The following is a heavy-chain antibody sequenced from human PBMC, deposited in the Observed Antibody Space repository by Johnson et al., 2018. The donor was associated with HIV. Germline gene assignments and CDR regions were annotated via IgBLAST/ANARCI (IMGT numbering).Heavy chain of an antibody. J-gene: IGHJ3*02. CDR1: GFTFDDYG. CDR2: INWNGGST. CDR3: TRVRMKPPLGAFDI. V-gene: IGHV3-20*04. Sequence: VQLVESGGGVVRPGGSLRLSCAASGFTFDDYGMSWVRQTPGKGLEWVSGINWNGGSTDYADSVKGRFTISRDNAKNSLYLQMNGLRAEDTALYYCTRVRMKPPLGAFDIWGQGKMVTVAS. D-gene: IGHD4-17*01.